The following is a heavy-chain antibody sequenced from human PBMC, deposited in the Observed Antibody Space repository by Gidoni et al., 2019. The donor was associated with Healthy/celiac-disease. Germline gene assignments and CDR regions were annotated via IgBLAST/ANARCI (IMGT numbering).Heavy chain of an antibody. CDR2: ISYDGSNK. Sequence: QVQLVESGGGVVQPVRSLRLSVAASGFTFSSYAMHWVRQAPGKGLEWVAVISYDGSNKYYADSVKGRFTISRDNSKNTLYLQMNSLRAEDTAVYYCAREDYGDSVYYGMDVWGQGTTVTVSS. D-gene: IGHD4-17*01. CDR3: AREDYGDSVYYGMDV. J-gene: IGHJ6*02. V-gene: IGHV3-30-3*01. CDR1: GFTFSSYA.